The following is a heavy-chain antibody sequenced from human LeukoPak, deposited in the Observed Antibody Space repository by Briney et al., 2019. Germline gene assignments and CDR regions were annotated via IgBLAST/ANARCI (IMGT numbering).Heavy chain of an antibody. V-gene: IGHV3-9*01. Sequence: GRSLRLSCAASGFTFDDYAMHWVRQAPGKGLEWVSGISWNSGSIGYADSVKGRFTISRDNAKNSLYLQMNSLRAEDTALYYCAKGLYYDSSGYFDYWGQGTLVTVSS. CDR2: ISWNSGSI. D-gene: IGHD3-22*01. CDR3: AKGLYYDSSGYFDY. CDR1: GFTFDDYA. J-gene: IGHJ4*02.